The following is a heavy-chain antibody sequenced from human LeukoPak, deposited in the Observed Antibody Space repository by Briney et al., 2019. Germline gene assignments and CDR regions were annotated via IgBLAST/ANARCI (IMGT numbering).Heavy chain of an antibody. V-gene: IGHV3-23*01. J-gene: IGHJ4*02. CDR2: ISESGDTT. D-gene: IGHD3-22*01. Sequence: GGSLRLSCAASGFTFNNYAMSWVRQAPGKGLEWVSVISESGDTTHYADSVRGRSSSSRDNSKNALYLQMISLRAEDTAVYYCATDYDSGGFYSHFDNWGQGTLVTVPS. CDR3: ATDYDSGGFYSHFDN. CDR1: GFTFNNYA.